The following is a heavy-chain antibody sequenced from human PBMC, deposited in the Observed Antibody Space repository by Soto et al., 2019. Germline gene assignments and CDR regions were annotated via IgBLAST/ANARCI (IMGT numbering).Heavy chain of an antibody. CDR1: GFTFSSYA. CDR2: ISYDGSNK. CDR3: ARDRIYSSSWYDY. V-gene: IGHV3-30-3*01. J-gene: IGHJ4*02. D-gene: IGHD6-13*01. Sequence: QVQLVESGGGVVQPGRSLRLSCAASGFTFSSYAMHWVRQAPGKGLEWVAVISYDGSNKYYADSVKGRFTISRDNSKNTMYLQMNSLRAEDTAVYYCARDRIYSSSWYDYWGLGTLVTVSS.